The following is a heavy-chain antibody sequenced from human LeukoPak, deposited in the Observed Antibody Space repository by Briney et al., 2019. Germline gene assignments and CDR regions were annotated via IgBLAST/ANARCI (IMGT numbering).Heavy chain of an antibody. Sequence: HSQTLSLTCAISGDSVSSNSAAWNWIRQSPSRGLEWLGRTYYRSSWYNDYAASVKSRITISPDTSKNQFSLLLSSVTPEDTAVYYCARQGVRYKYRSGWLTYNWFDPWGQGTLVNVSS. CDR3: ARQGVRYKYRSGWLTYNWFDP. J-gene: IGHJ5*02. CDR2: TYYRSSWYN. CDR1: GDSVSSNSAA. V-gene: IGHV6-1*01. D-gene: IGHD6-19*01.